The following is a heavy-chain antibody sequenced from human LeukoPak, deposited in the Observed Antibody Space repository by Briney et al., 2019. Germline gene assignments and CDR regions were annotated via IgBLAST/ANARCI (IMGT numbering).Heavy chain of an antibody. Sequence: ASVKVSCKASGYTFTSYGISWVRQAPGQGLEWVGWISAYNGNTNYAQKLQGRVTMTTDTSTSTAYMELRSLRSDDTAVYYCARALLSSGYFYYYYGMDVWGQGTTVTVSS. CDR3: ARALLSSGYFYYYYGMDV. CDR1: GYTFTSYG. CDR2: ISAYNGNT. J-gene: IGHJ6*02. V-gene: IGHV1-18*01. D-gene: IGHD3-3*01.